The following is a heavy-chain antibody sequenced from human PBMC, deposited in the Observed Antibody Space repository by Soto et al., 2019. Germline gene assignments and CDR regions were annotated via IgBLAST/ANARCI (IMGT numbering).Heavy chain of an antibody. J-gene: IGHJ4*02. Sequence: GRSLRLSCAASGFTFSNVWMSRVRQAPGKGLEWVGRIKSKTDGGTTDYAAPVKGRFTISRDDSKNTLYLQMNSLKTEDTAVYYCTTDFQQTYCSGGSCYSGPVDYWGQGTLVTVSS. CDR2: IKSKTDGGTT. CDR3: TTDFQQTYCSGGSCYSGPVDY. CDR1: GFTFSNVW. D-gene: IGHD2-15*01. V-gene: IGHV3-15*01.